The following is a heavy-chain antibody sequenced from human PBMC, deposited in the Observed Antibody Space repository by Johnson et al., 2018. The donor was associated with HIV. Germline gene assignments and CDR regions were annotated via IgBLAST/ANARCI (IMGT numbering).Heavy chain of an antibody. V-gene: IGHV3-33*03. CDR2: IWYDGPTA. Sequence: VQLVESGGGVVQPGRSLRLSCAASGFTFRSYGMHWVRQAPGKGLEWVAVIWYDGPTASYADSVKGRFTISRDTSKKMLYLQMNSFRVDDTAVYYCAKTGGVAALDSWGQGTMVTVTS. D-gene: IGHD3-16*01. CDR1: GFTFRSYG. J-gene: IGHJ3*02. CDR3: AKTGGVAALDS.